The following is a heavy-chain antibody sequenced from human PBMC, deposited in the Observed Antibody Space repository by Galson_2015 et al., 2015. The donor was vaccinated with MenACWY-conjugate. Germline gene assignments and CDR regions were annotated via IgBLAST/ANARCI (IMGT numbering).Heavy chain of an antibody. CDR1: GFTFNTYT. CDR3: AREDVAGDFGLDY. J-gene: IGHJ4*02. V-gene: IGHV3-21*01. Sequence: SLRLSCAASGFTFNTYTMNWVRQAPGEGLEWVSSITSGSDYIYYADSVKGRFTVSRDNAENSLYLQMNSLRPEDTAVYYCAREDVAGDFGLDYWGQGTLVTVSS. D-gene: IGHD3-10*01. CDR2: ITSGSDYI.